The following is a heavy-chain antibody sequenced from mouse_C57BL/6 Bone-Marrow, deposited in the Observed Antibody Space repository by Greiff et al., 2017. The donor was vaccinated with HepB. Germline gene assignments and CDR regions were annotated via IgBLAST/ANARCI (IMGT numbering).Heavy chain of an antibody. CDR2: IYPGSGST. Sequence: QVQLQQPGAELVKPGASVKMSCKASGYTFTSYWITWVKQRPGQGLEWIGDIYPGSGSTNYNEKFKGKATLTVDTSSSTAYMQLSSLTSEDSAVYYWARDPFSEYDGRSCAYGGQGTLGTGSA. CDR1: GYTFTSYW. CDR3: ARDPFSEYDGRSCAY. V-gene: IGHV1-55*01. D-gene: IGHD1-1*01. J-gene: IGHJ3*01.